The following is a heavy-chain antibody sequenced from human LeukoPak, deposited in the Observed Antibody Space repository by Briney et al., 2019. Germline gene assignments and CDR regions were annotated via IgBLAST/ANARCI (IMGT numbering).Heavy chain of an antibody. CDR1: GFTFSSYA. Sequence: PGGSLRLSCAASGFTFSSYAMSWVRQAPGRGLEWVSAISGSGGSTYYADSVKGRFTISRDNSKNTLYLQMNSLRAEDTAVYFCARDRRRLRGINGDGDAFDIWGQGTMVTVSS. D-gene: IGHD7-27*01. CDR3: ARDRRRLRGINGDGDAFDI. J-gene: IGHJ3*02. V-gene: IGHV3-23*01. CDR2: ISGSGGST.